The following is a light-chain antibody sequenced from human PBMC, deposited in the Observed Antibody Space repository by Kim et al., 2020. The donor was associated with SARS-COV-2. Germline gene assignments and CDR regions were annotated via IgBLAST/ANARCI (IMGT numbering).Light chain of an antibody. CDR1: SSDVGGYNY. CDR3: STYAGSNVV. CDR2: EVS. J-gene: IGLJ2*01. Sequence: QSALTQPPSASGSPGQSVTIPCTGTSSDVGGYNYVSWYQQHPGKAPKLMIYEVSKRPSGVPDRFSGSKSGNTASLTVSGLQAEDEADYYCSTYAGSNVVFGEGTQQTVL. V-gene: IGLV2-8*01.